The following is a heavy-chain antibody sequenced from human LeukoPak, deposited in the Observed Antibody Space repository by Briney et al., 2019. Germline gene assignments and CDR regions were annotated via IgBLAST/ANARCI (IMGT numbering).Heavy chain of an antibody. J-gene: IGHJ5*02. CDR1: GGTFSSYA. CDR3: ARDRGYSYGRYHWLDP. CDR2: IIPIFGTA. V-gene: IGHV1-69*05. Sequence: SVKVSCKASGGTFSSYAISWVRQAPGQGHEWMGGIIPIFGTANYAQKFQGRVTITTDESTSTAYMELGSLRSEDTAVYYSARDRGYSYGRYHWLDPWGQGTLVTVSS. D-gene: IGHD5-18*01.